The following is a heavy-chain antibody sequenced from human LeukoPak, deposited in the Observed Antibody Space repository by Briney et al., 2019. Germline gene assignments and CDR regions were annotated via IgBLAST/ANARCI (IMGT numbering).Heavy chain of an antibody. CDR1: GGSISSYY. CDR2: IYTSGST. J-gene: IGHJ5*02. V-gene: IGHV4-4*07. CDR3: AREGSRFGEPLSWFDP. D-gene: IGHD3-10*02. Sequence: SETLSLTCTVSGGSISSYYWNWIRQPAGKGLEWIGRIYTSGSTNYNPSLKSRVTMSVDTSKNQFSLKLSSVTAADTAVYYCAREGSRFGEPLSWFDPWGQGTLVTVSS.